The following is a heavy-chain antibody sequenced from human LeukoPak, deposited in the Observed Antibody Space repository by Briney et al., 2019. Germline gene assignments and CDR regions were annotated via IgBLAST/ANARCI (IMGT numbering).Heavy chain of an antibody. D-gene: IGHD7-27*01. CDR3: AKERTGDNCDY. J-gene: IGHJ4*02. Sequence: GGSLRLSCVASGFTLSTNYMSWVRQAPGKGPEWLSVLYRGGTTYYADSVKGRFTISRDNSKNTLYLQMNSLRAEDTAVYYCAKERTGDNCDYWGQGTLVTVSS. CDR2: LYRGGTT. V-gene: IGHV3-53*01. CDR1: GFTLSTNY.